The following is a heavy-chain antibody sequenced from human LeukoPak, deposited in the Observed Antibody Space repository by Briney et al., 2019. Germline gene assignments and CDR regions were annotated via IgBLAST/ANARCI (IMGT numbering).Heavy chain of an antibody. CDR2: INPNSGGT. CDR3: ATGLWFGKYLDV. Sequence: ASVKVSCKASGYTFTGYYMHWVRQAPGQGLEWMGWINPNSGGTNYQGRVTMTRDTSISTAYMELSRLRSEDTAVYYCATGLWFGKYLDVWGKGTTVTISS. J-gene: IGHJ6*04. V-gene: IGHV1-2*02. CDR1: GYTFTGYY. D-gene: IGHD3-10*01.